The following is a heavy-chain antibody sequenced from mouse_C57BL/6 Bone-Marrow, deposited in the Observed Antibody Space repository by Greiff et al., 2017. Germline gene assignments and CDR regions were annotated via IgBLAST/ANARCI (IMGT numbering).Heavy chain of an antibody. CDR2: IYPGDGDT. CDR3: ARFAY. Sequence: VQVQQSGPELVKPGASVKISCKASGYAFSSSWMNWVKQRPGKGLEWIGRIYPGDGDTNYNGKFKGNATLTADKSDSTAYMQLSRLKSEDSAVYFCARFAYWGQGTLVTVSA. CDR1: GYAFSSSW. V-gene: IGHV1-82*01. J-gene: IGHJ3*01.